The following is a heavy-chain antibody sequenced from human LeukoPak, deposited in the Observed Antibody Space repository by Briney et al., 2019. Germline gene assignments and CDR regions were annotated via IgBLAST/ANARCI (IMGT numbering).Heavy chain of an antibody. CDR2: INANSGGT. Sequence: GASVKVSCKASGYTFTGYYMHWVRQAPGQGLEWMGWINANSGGTNYAQKFQGRVTMTRDTSISTAYMELSRLRSDDTAVYYCARVAPNRRYCSGGSCLNYFDYWGQGTLVTVSS. D-gene: IGHD2-15*01. V-gene: IGHV1-2*02. CDR3: ARVAPNRRYCSGGSCLNYFDY. CDR1: GYTFTGYY. J-gene: IGHJ4*02.